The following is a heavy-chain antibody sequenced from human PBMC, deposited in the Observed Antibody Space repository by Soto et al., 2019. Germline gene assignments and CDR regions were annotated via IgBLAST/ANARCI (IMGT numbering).Heavy chain of an antibody. Sequence: SETLSLTCTVSGGSITGYYWSWIRQPPGKGLEWIGYMYKTGSTVYNPSFKSRVTISVDTSKNQFSLKLNSVTAADTAVYYCARDLWGYCGTDCYPLDVWGQGTTVTVS. CDR2: MYKTGST. CDR1: GGSITGYY. J-gene: IGHJ6*02. CDR3: ARDLWGYCGTDCYPLDV. D-gene: IGHD2-21*02. V-gene: IGHV4-59*01.